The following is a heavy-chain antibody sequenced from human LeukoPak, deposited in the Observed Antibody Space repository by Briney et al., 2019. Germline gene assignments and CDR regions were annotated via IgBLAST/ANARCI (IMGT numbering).Heavy chain of an antibody. J-gene: IGHJ6*02. Sequence: PGRSLRLSCAASGFTFSSYWMSWVRQAPGKGLEWVANIKQDGSEKYYVDSVKGRFTISRDNAKNSLYLQMNSLRAEDTAVYYCARDLPLDDFWSGLYYYYYGMDVWGQGTTVTVSS. CDR1: GFTFSSYW. D-gene: IGHD3-3*01. V-gene: IGHV3-7*05. CDR3: ARDLPLDDFWSGLYYYYYGMDV. CDR2: IKQDGSEK.